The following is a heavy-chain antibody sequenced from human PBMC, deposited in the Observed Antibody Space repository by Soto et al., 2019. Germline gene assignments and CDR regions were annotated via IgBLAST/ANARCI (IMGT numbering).Heavy chain of an antibody. CDR3: ARSGYYATNYYYYYMDV. CDR1: GYTFTSYD. D-gene: IGHD3-22*01. CDR2: MNPNSGNT. Sequence: ASVKVSCKASGYTFTSYDINWVRQATGQGLEWMGWMNPNSGNTGYAQKFQGRVTMTRNTSISTAYMEQSSLRSEDTAVYYCARSGYYATNYYYYYMDVWGKGTTVTVSS. V-gene: IGHV1-8*01. J-gene: IGHJ6*03.